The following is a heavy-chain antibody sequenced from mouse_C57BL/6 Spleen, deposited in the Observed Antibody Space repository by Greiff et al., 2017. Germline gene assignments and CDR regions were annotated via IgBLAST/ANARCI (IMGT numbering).Heavy chain of an antibody. J-gene: IGHJ2*01. V-gene: IGHV1-4*01. CDR2: INPSSGYT. CDR1: GYTFTSYT. CDR3: ARGNSPYYFDY. D-gene: IGHD2-12*01. Sequence: QVQLQQSGAELARPGASVKMSCKASGYTFTSYTMHWVKQRPGKGLEWIGYINPSSGYTKYNQKFKDKATLTADKSSSTAYMQLSSLTSDDSAVYYCARGNSPYYFDYWGQGTTLTVSS.